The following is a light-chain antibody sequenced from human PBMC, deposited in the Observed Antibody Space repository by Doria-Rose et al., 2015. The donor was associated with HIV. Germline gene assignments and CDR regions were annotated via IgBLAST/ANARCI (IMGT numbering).Light chain of an antibody. V-gene: IGKV3-20*01. CDR3: HQYGTSWT. Sequence: LTQFPGTLSLSPGERANLSCRASQSFSSTYLAWYQQKPGQAPSLLIYDGSTRATGIPDRFSASGSGTDFTLTINRLEPEDFALYYCHQYGTSWTFGQGTKVEI. CDR1: QSFSSTY. CDR2: DGS. J-gene: IGKJ1*01.